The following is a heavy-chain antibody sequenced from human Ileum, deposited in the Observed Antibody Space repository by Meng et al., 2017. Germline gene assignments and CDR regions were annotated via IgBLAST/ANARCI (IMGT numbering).Heavy chain of an antibody. CDR2: INPYSGDT. J-gene: IGHJ4*02. D-gene: IGHD3-3*01. CDR3: ARGVNEWRPSAPEY. V-gene: IGHV1-18*01. Sequence: ASVKVSCKASGYTFTRCGINWVRQAPGQGLEWMGWINPYSGDTNYAQKFQGRVTLTTDTSTTTAYMELRSLTSDDTAVYYCARGVNEWRPSAPEYWGQGTLVTVSS. CDR1: GYTFTRCG.